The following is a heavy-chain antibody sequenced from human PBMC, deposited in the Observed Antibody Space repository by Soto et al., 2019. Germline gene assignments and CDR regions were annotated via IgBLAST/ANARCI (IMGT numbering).Heavy chain of an antibody. CDR1: GGYISSSSYY. CDR2: VSYSVST. D-gene: IGHD2-8*01. Sequence: SETLSLTCTVSGGYISSSSYYWGWVRQPPGKGLEWIGSVSYSVSTSYNPSLRSRVTIFVYTSKNQFSLRLSSVTAADTAVYYCARSLYYNRIAYWGQGTLVTVSS. J-gene: IGHJ4*02. V-gene: IGHV4-39*01. CDR3: ARSLYYNRIAY.